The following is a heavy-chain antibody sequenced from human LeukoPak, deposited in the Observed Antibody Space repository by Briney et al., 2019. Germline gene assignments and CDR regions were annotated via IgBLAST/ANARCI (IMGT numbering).Heavy chain of an antibody. V-gene: IGHV4-39*07. CDR2: IYYSGNT. CDR1: GGSISSSSYY. J-gene: IGHJ6*02. D-gene: IGHD3-9*01. Sequence: SETLSLTCSVSGGSISSSSYYWGWIRQPPGKGLEWIGNIYYSGNTYYNPSLKSRVTISIDTSKNQFSLKLSSVTAADTAVYYCARDNRYFDPGVYYYSGMDVWGQGTTVTVSS. CDR3: ARDNRYFDPGVYYYSGMDV.